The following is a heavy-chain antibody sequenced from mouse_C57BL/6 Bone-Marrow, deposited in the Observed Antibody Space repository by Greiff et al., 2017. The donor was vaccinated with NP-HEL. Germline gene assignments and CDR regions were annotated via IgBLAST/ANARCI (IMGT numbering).Heavy chain of an antibody. CDR2: IYPGDGVT. V-gene: IGHV1-82*01. D-gene: IGHD1-1*01. CDR3: ARRREFTTVVAPFDY. Sequence: VKLQESGPELVKPGASVKISCKASGYAFSSSWMNWVKQRPGKDLEWIGRIYPGDGVTTYNGKFKGKATLTADKSSSTAYMQLSSLTSEDSAVYFCARRREFTTVVAPFDYWGQGTTLTVSS. CDR1: GYAFSSSW. J-gene: IGHJ2*01.